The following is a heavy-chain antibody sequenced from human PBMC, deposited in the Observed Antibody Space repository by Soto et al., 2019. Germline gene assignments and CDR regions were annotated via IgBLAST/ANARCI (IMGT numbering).Heavy chain of an antibody. V-gene: IGHV3-64*01. J-gene: IGHJ4*02. Sequence: EVQLVESGGGLVQPGGSLRLSCAASGFTFSSYAMHWVRQAPGKGLEYVSAISSYGGSTYYANSVKGRFTISRDNSKNTLYLQMGSLRAEDMAVYYCARDPDSSGYYDFDYRGQGTLVTVSS. CDR3: ARDPDSSGYYDFDY. CDR1: GFTFSSYA. CDR2: ISSYGGST. D-gene: IGHD3-22*01.